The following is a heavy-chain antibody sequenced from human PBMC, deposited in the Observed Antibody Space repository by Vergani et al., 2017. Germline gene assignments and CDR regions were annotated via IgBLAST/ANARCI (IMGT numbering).Heavy chain of an antibody. J-gene: IGHJ4*02. CDR2: IGPSDSYT. V-gene: IGHV5-10-1*03. CDR3: ARGYCSGGSCYPFDY. Sequence: EVQLVQSGAEVKKPGESLRISCKGSGYSFTSYWISWVRQMPGKGLEWMGRIGPSDSYTNYSPSFQGHVTISADKSISTAYLQWSSLKASDTAMYYCARGYCSGGSCYPFDYWGQGTLVTVSS. CDR1: GYSFTSYW. D-gene: IGHD2-15*01.